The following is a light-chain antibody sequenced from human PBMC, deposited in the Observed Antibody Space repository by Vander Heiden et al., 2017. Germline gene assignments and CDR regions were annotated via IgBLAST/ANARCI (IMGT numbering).Light chain of an antibody. J-gene: IGLJ3*02. CDR1: RSDVGGYNH. V-gene: IGLV2-14*01. CDR2: DVS. CDR3: SSYTSSSTLV. Sequence: QSALTQPASVSGSPGQSITISFSGTRSDVGGYNHASWYQQHPGKAPKLMIYDVSNRPSGVSNRFSGSKSGNTASLTISGLQAEDEADYYCSSYTSSSTLVFGGGTKLTVL.